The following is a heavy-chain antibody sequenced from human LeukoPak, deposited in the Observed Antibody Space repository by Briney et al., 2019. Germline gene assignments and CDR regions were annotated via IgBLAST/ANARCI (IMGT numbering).Heavy chain of an antibody. CDR2: IWYDRSTN. Sequence: GGSLSLSCAASEFTFSNYDIQWVRQATGKGREWVEVIWYDRSTNDYADSVTGRFTISRNKTKNTVHLQIHSPRAEDTAVYYSARNPKGDSYGMDVWGQGTTVTVSS. CDR1: EFTFSNYD. CDR3: ARNPKGDSYGMDV. J-gene: IGHJ6*02. V-gene: IGHV3-33*01.